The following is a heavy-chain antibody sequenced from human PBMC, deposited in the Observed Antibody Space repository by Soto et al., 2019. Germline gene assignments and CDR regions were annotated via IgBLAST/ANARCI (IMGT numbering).Heavy chain of an antibody. D-gene: IGHD6-13*01. V-gene: IGHV2-5*01. CDR3: TLRQDTSRGPIY. J-gene: IGHJ4*02. CDR2: ST. CDR1: GFSLTTRGMT. Sequence: SGPTLVNPTQTLTLTCTVSGFSLTTRGMTLGWIRQPPGKAPEWLALSTQYSPSLQSRLTFTEDTSKNQVVLTMTNMDPVDTATYYCTLRQDTSRGPIYWGEGIMVTVYS.